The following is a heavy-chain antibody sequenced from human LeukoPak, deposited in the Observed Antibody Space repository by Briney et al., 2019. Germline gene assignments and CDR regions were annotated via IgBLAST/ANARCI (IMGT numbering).Heavy chain of an antibody. D-gene: IGHD5-24*01. V-gene: IGHV4-61*08. CDR2: IYYSGSP. CDR3: ARVYGYNLYYFDY. CDR1: GGSINSGAYY. J-gene: IGHJ4*02. Sequence: PSETLSLTCTVSGGSINSGAYYWTWIRQHPGKGLEWIGHIYYSGSPYYNPSLKSRVTISEDTSKNQFSLKLSSVTAADTAVYYCARVYGYNLYYFDYWGQGTLVTVSS.